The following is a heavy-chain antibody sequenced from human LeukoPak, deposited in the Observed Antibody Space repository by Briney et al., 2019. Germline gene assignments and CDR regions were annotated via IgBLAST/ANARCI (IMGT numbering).Heavy chain of an antibody. CDR3: ARDTPWGPXXPXDY. J-gene: IGHJ4*02. D-gene: IGHD3-16*01. V-gene: IGHV3-48*04. Sequence: PGGSLRLSCAASGFTFSSYSMNWVRQAPGKGLEWVSYISSSGSTIYYADSVKGRFTISRDNAKNSLYLQMNSLRAEDTAVYYCARDTPWGPXXPXDYWGQXXXVXXSS. CDR1: GFTFSSYS. CDR2: ISSSGSTI.